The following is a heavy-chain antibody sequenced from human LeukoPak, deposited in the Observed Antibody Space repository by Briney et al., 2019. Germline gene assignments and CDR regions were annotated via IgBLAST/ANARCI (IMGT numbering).Heavy chain of an antibody. J-gene: IGHJ4*02. D-gene: IGHD6-13*01. CDR3: ARAPSSSSWSEPFDY. Sequence: GRSLRLSCAASGFTFSSYAMHWVRQAPGKGLEGVAVISYDGSNKYYADSVKGRFTISRDNSKNTLYLQMNSLRAEDTAVYYCARAPSSSSWSEPFDYWGQGTLVTVSS. CDR1: GFTFSSYA. CDR2: ISYDGSNK. V-gene: IGHV3-30*04.